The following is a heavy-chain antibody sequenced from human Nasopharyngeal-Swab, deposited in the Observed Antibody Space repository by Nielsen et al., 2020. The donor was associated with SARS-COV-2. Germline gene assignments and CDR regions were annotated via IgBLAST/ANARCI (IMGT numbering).Heavy chain of an antibody. CDR1: GGSISGYY. CDR3: ARSNATHNWFDP. V-gene: IGHV4-59*01. D-gene: IGHD4-11*01. Sequence: SETLSLTCTVSGGSISGYYWSWIRQPPGKGLEWIGYIYYSGSTNYNPSLKSRVTISVDTSKNQFSLKLSSVTAADTAVYYCARSNATHNWFDPWGQGTLVTVSS. CDR2: IYYSGST. J-gene: IGHJ5*02.